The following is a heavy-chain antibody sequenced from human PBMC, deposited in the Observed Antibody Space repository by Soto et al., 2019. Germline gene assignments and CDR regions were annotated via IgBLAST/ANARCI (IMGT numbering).Heavy chain of an antibody. V-gene: IGHV4-34*01. CDR3: ARGPRYSTSWAAPGMDV. J-gene: IGHJ6*02. CDR2: INHSGST. CDR1: GGFFSGYY. Sequence: QVQLQQWGAGLWKPSETLSLTCAVYGGFFSGYYWSWIRQPPGKGLEWIGVINHSGSTNYNPTLRSRVTISVDTTKNQFSLKLSSVTAADTAVYYCARGPRYSTSWAAPGMDVWGQGTTDTVSS. D-gene: IGHD6-13*01.